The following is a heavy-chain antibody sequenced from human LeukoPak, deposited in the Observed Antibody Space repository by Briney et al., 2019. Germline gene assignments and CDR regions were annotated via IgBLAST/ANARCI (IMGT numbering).Heavy chain of an antibody. CDR1: GFTFSTYL. V-gene: IGHV3-30-3*01. Sequence: PGGSLRLSCAASGFTFSTYLMSWVRRAPGKGLEWVALRSHDGGIEDYADSVKGRFTISRDNSRNTLYLQMNSLKPEDTAVYYCASSNEFYYDTSTYVDYWGQGTLVTVSS. D-gene: IGHD3-22*01. CDR3: ASSNEFYYDTSTYVDY. J-gene: IGHJ4*02. CDR2: RSHDGGIE.